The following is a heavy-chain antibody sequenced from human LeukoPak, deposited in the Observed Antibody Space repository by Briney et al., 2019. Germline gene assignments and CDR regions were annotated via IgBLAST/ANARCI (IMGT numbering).Heavy chain of an antibody. CDR3: AKSIGSGSYYGGDY. CDR1: GFTFSSYA. CDR2: ISGSGGST. V-gene: IGHV3-23*01. J-gene: IGHJ4*02. Sequence: PGGSLRLSCAASGFTFSSYAMSWVRQAPGKGLEWVSVISGSGGSTYYADSVKGRFTISRDNSKNTLYLQMYSLRAEDTAVYYCAKSIGSGSYYGGDYWGQGTLVTVSS. D-gene: IGHD3-22*01.